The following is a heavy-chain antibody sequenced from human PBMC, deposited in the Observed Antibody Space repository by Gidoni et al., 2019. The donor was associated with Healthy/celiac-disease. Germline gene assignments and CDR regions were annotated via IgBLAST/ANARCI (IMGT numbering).Heavy chain of an antibody. Sequence: QVQLVESGGGVVQPGRSLRLSCAASGFTFSSYGMHWVRQAPGKGLEWVAVISYDGSNKYYADSVKGRFTISRDNSKNTLYLQMNSLRAEDTAVYYCAKSQLLRVVIITLDYWGQGTLVTVSS. CDR1: GFTFSSYG. CDR2: ISYDGSNK. J-gene: IGHJ4*02. V-gene: IGHV3-30*18. D-gene: IGHD3-3*01. CDR3: AKSQLLRVVIITLDY.